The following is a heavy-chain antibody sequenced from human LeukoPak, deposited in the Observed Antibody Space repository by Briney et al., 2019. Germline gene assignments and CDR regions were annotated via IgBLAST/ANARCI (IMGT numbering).Heavy chain of an antibody. CDR2: IYSGGST. D-gene: IGHD1-26*01. CDR1: GFTVSSNY. V-gene: IGHV3-53*04. Sequence: GGSLRLSCAASGFTVSSNYMSWVRQAPGKGLEWVSVIYSGGSTYYSDSVKGRFTISRHNSKNTLYLQMNSVRAEDTAMYYCARDCGSCGGGGFDYWGQGTLVTVSS. CDR3: ARDCGSCGGGGFDY. J-gene: IGHJ4*02.